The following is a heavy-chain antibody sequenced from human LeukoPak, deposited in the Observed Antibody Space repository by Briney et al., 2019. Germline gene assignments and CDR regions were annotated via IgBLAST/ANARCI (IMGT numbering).Heavy chain of an antibody. CDR1: GGTFSSYA. D-gene: IGHD2-2*01. V-gene: IGHV1-69*05. CDR3: ASVVPAASGAFDI. Sequence: SVKVSCKASGGTFSSYAISRVRQAPGQGLEWMGGIIPIFGTANYAQKFQGRVTITTDESTSTAYMELSSLRSEDTAVYYCASVVPAASGAFDIWGQGTMVTVSS. CDR2: IIPIFGTA. J-gene: IGHJ3*02.